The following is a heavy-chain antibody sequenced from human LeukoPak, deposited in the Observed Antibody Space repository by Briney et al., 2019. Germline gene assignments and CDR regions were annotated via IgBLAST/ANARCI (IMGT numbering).Heavy chain of an antibody. CDR2: ISGSGGST. CDR1: GFTFSSYA. V-gene: IGHV3-23*01. Sequence: PGGSLRLSCAASGFTFSSYAMSWVRQAPGKGLEWVSAISGSGGSTYYADSVKGRFTISRDNSKNPLYLQMNSLRAEDTAVYYCAKVAYYYDSSGYYYGYYFDYWGQGTLVTVSS. CDR3: AKVAYYYDSSGYYYGYYFDY. J-gene: IGHJ4*02. D-gene: IGHD3-22*01.